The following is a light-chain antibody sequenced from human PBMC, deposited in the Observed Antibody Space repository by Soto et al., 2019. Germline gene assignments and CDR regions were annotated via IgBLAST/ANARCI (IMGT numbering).Light chain of an antibody. Sequence: QSALTQPASVSGSPGQSITISCTGTCSDVGSYNLVSWYQQHPGKAPKLMIYEDTKRPSGVSNRFSGSKSGNTASLTISGLQAEDEADYYCSSYAGSTTYVVFGGGTKLTVL. V-gene: IGLV2-23*01. J-gene: IGLJ2*01. CDR3: SSYAGSTTYVV. CDR2: EDT. CDR1: CSDVGSYNL.